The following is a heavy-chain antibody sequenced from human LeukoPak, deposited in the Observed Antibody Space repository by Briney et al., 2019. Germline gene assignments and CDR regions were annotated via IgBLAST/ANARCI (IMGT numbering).Heavy chain of an antibody. Sequence: SQTLSLTCTVSGGSISGVDYYWSWIRQPPGKDLEWIGYIHSSGRTYYNPSLKSRVTISVDTSENQFSLKLSSVTAADTAVYYCARHPQCGGDCYFLDYWGQGTLVTVSS. CDR3: ARHPQCGGDCYFLDY. J-gene: IGHJ4*02. CDR1: GGSISGVDYY. CDR2: IHSSGRT. V-gene: IGHV4-30-4*01. D-gene: IGHD2-21*02.